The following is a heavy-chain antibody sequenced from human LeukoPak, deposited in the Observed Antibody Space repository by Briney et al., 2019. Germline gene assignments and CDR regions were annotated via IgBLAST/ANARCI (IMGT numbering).Heavy chain of an antibody. CDR2: VGIPGDT. J-gene: IGHJ4*02. V-gene: IGHV3-13*01. D-gene: IGHD5-12*01. CDR3: ARDGYPFDS. Sequence: LEWVSGVGIPGDTYYSDSVKGRFTISRDNAKNSLFLQMNSLRAGDTAVYYCARDGYPFDSWGQGTLVTVSS.